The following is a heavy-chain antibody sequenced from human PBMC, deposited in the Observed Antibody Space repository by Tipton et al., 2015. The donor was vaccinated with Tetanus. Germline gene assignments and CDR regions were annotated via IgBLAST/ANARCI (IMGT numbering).Heavy chain of an antibody. D-gene: IGHD1-7*01. V-gene: IGHV3-23*01. Sequence: SLRLSCAASGFGFSSYLMSWVRQAPGKGLEWVSGISGSGGTTYYADSVKGRFSISRDNSKNPVSVQMNSLRAEDTAVYYCTRDQGETTRFDAFDFWGQGTVVTVSS. J-gene: IGHJ3*01. CDR1: GFGFSSYL. CDR2: ISGSGGTT. CDR3: TRDQGETTRFDAFDF.